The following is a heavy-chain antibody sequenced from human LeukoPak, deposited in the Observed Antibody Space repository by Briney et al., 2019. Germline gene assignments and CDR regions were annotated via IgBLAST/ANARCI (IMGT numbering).Heavy chain of an antibody. D-gene: IGHD6-19*01. V-gene: IGHV5-51*01. CDR2: IYPSDSDI. CDR1: GYRFISYW. Sequence: PGESLKISCKGSGYRFISYWIGWVRQMPGKGLEGMGIIYPSDSDIRYNPSFQGQVTISADKSISTAYLQWSSLKASDTAMYFCARGSGWYSEYWGQGTLVTVSS. CDR3: ARGSGWYSEY. J-gene: IGHJ4*02.